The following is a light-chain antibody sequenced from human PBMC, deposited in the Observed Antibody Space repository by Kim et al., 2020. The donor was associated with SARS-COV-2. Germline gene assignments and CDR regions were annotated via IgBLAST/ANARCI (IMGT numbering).Light chain of an antibody. CDR3: CSYAGTYTHYV. J-gene: IGLJ1*01. CDR1: SSDIGGYNS. Sequence: QSALTQPRSVSGSPGQSVTISCTGTSSDIGGYNSVSWYQQHPGKAPKLMIYDVNKRPSGVPDRFSGSKSGNTASLTISGLQAEDEADYYCCSYAGTYTHYVFGTGTKVTVL. CDR2: DVN. V-gene: IGLV2-11*01.